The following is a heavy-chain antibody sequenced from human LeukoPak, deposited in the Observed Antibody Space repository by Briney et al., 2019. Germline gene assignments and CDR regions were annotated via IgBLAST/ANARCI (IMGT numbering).Heavy chain of an antibody. CDR3: ARVSGFGELLSLDY. Sequence: GGSLRLSCAASGFTFSSYEMNWVRQAPGKGLEWVSYISSSGSTIYYADSVKGRFTISKDNAKNPLYLQMNSLRAEDTAVYYCARVSGFGELLSLDYWGQGTLVTVSS. J-gene: IGHJ4*02. CDR2: ISSSGSTI. D-gene: IGHD3-10*01. CDR1: GFTFSSYE. V-gene: IGHV3-48*03.